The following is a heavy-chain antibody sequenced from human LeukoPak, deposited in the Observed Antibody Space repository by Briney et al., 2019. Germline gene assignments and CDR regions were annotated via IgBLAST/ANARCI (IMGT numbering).Heavy chain of an antibody. V-gene: IGHV3-23*01. J-gene: IGHJ6*02. CDR2: IGGSGGST. Sequence: PGGSLRLSCAASGFTFSSYAMSWVRQAPGKGLEWVSVIGGSGGSTYYADSVKGRFTISRDNSKNTLYLQMNSLRAEDTAVYYCAKVLGLGPAIHYYYYFGLDVWGQGTTVTVSS. CDR1: GFTFSSYA. D-gene: IGHD3/OR15-3a*01. CDR3: AKVLGLGPAIHYYYYFGLDV.